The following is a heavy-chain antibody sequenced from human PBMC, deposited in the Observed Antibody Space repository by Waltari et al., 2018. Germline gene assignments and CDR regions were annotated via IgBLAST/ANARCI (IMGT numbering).Heavy chain of an antibody. J-gene: IGHJ5*02. CDR1: GFTFSSYS. Sequence: EVQLVESGGGLVQPGGSLRLSCAASGFTFSSYSMNWVRQAPGKGLEWVSYISSSSSTIYYADSVKGRFTISRDNAKNSRYLQMNSLRAEDTAVYYCARDPQLGIGGWFDPWGQGTLVTVSS. V-gene: IGHV3-48*01. CDR3: ARDPQLGIGGWFDP. D-gene: IGHD7-27*01. CDR2: ISSSSSTI.